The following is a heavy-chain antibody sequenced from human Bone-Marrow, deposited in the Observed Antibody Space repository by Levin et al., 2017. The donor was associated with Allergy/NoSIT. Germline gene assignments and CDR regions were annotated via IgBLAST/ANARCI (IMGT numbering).Heavy chain of an antibody. CDR2: IHKSGST. J-gene: IGHJ4*02. Sequence: PSETLSLTCAISGGSISSGDYYWDWTRQAPGKGLEWIGYIHKSGSTKYHPSLKSRVTISMDLSKNHFSLNVTSVTVADTAVYYCARHSVDFSSDYWGQGIPVAVS. CDR3: ARHSVDFSSDY. V-gene: IGHV4-30-4*01. CDR1: GGSISSGDYY. D-gene: IGHD3-3*01.